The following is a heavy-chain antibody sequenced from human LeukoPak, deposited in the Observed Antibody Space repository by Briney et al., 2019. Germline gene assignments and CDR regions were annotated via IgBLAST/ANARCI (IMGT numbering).Heavy chain of an antibody. Sequence: GASVKVSCKASGGTFSCYGFSWVRQPPGQGLGWVGVIIPIFGRGNYAQKFQGRVTITADESTSNAYMELSSLISDDNDVYYCARSLRGGENYDILTGNPDMAFDYWGQGTLVTVSS. CDR3: ARSLRGGENYDILTGNPDMAFDY. CDR2: IIPIFGRG. J-gene: IGHJ4*02. V-gene: IGHV1-69*13. CDR1: GGTFSCYG. D-gene: IGHD3-9*01.